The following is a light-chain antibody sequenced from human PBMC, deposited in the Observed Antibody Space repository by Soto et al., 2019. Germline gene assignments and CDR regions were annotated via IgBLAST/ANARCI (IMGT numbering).Light chain of an antibody. CDR3: QQYHSYWT. J-gene: IGKJ1*01. Sequence: DFQMTHSPSTLSASVGDRVTITCRASQNIRSRLAWFQQKPGKAPKLLIYDASSLESGVPQRFSGSGSGTEFTLKISSLQTDDFSTYYGQQYHSYWTFARGTKVDIX. CDR1: QNIRSR. CDR2: DAS. V-gene: IGKV1-5*01.